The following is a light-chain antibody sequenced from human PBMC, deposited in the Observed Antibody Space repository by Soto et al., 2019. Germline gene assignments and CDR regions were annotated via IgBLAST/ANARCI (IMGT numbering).Light chain of an antibody. J-gene: IGLJ2*01. V-gene: IGLV1-44*01. CDR3: AVWDDSLNGHMI. CDR2: SDN. CDR1: SSNIGSNS. Sequence: QSVLTQPPSASGTPGQRVTISCSGSSSNIGSNSVNWYQQIPGTAPKLLIYSDNQRPSGVPDRFSGSKSGTSASLAISGLPSEDEADYYCAVWDDSLNGHMIFGGGTKLTVL.